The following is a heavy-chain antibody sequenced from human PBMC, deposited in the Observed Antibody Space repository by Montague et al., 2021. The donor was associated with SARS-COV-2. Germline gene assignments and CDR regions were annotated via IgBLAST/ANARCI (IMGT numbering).Heavy chain of an antibody. CDR3: AKVGGYSYGLSDY. CDR2: IGGGGRRT. Sequence: SLSISCAASGFIFSSNAMSWVRQAPGKGLEWVSTIGGGGRRTYYADSVKGRFTISRDNSKNTLYLQMNSLRAEDTAVYYCAKVGGYSYGLSDYWGQGTLVTVSS. V-gene: IGHV3-23*01. J-gene: IGHJ4*02. D-gene: IGHD5-18*01. CDR1: GFIFSSNA.